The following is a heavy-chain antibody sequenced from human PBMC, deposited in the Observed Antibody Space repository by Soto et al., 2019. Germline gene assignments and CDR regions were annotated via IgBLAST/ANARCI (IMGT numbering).Heavy chain of an antibody. J-gene: IGHJ4*02. CDR1: GGTFSSYT. CDR3: AGGEYSSSFDY. V-gene: IGHV1-69*02. CDR2: IIPILGIA. D-gene: IGHD6-13*01. Sequence: QVQLVQSGAEVKKPGSSVKVSCKASGGTFSSYTISWVRQAPGQGLEWMGRIIPILGIANYAQKFQGRVTITADKSASTAYMELSSLRSEDTAVYYCAGGEYSSSFDYWGQGTLVTVSS.